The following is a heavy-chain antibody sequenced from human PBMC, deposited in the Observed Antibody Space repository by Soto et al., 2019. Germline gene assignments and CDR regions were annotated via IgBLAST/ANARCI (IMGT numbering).Heavy chain of an antibody. CDR3: ARAGYISSWYAQWRGYYYYGMDV. J-gene: IGHJ6*01. V-gene: IGHV3-74*01. Sequence: GCMRLACAASGVSVRIYWMHWVLQAPGKGLVWVSRINSDGSSTSYADSVKGRFTISRDNAKNTLYLQMNSLRAEDTAVYYCARAGYISSWYAQWRGYYYYGMDVWGQGTTVTVSS. CDR2: INSDGSST. D-gene: IGHD6-13*01. CDR1: GVSVRIYW.